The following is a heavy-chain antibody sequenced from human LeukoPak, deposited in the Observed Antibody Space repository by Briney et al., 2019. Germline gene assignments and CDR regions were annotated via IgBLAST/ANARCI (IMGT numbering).Heavy chain of an antibody. CDR2: INNDGSST. Sequence: GGPLRLSGGASEFTFSRYWMNWVRKAPGKGLVWFSRINNDGSSTSYADSVKGRFTISRDNAKNTLYLQMNSLRAEDTAIYYCARDPPNDGNAYYHFDYWGQGSLVTVSS. CDR1: EFTFSRYW. V-gene: IGHV3-74*01. D-gene: IGHD3-22*01. J-gene: IGHJ4*02. CDR3: ARDPPNDGNAYYHFDY.